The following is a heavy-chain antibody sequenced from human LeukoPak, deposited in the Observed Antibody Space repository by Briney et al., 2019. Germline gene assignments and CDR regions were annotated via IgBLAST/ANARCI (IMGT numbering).Heavy chain of an antibody. CDR3: ARSLTGYYDSSGF. J-gene: IGHJ4*02. CDR2: ISGSSGII. V-gene: IGHV3-48*01. D-gene: IGHD3-22*01. CDR1: GFTFNTYT. Sequence: GGSLRLSCAASGFTFNTYTMNWVRQAPGKGLEWVSYISGSSGIIDYADSVRGRFTISRDNAKNPLYLQMNSLRAEDTAVYYCARSLTGYYDSSGFWGQGTLVTVSS.